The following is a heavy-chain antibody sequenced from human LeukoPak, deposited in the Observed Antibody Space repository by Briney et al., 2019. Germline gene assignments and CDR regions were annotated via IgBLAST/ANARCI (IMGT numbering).Heavy chain of an antibody. Sequence: GASVTVSCKASGYTFTDNYVHWVRQVPGQGLEWMGWMYPNSGGTNYAQKFQGRVTMTRDTSISTAYLDLSGLRSDDTAVYYCAREVWYYSEWGQGTLVTVSS. J-gene: IGHJ4*02. V-gene: IGHV1-2*02. D-gene: IGHD6-13*01. CDR2: MYPNSGGT. CDR1: GYTFTDNY. CDR3: AREVWYYSE.